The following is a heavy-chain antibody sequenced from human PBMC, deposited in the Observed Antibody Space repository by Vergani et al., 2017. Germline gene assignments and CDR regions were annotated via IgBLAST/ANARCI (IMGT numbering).Heavy chain of an antibody. Sequence: VQRLESGGGLVQPGGSLRLSCAASGFTFSSYAMHWVRQAPGKGLEWVAVISYDGSNKYYADSVKGRFTISRDNSKNTLYLQMNSLRAEDTAVYYCARGASGDYVSSFDYWGQGTLVTVSS. CDR1: GFTFSSYA. J-gene: IGHJ4*02. D-gene: IGHD4-17*01. CDR2: ISYDGSNK. V-gene: IGHV3-30-3*01. CDR3: ARGASGDYVSSFDY.